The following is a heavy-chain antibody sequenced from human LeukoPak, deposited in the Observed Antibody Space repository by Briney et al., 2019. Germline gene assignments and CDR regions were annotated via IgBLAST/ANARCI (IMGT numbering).Heavy chain of an antibody. D-gene: IGHD5-24*01. J-gene: IGHJ6*03. V-gene: IGHV4-59*01. CDR3: ARVRDGYNLDYYYYMDV. CDR2: IYYSGST. Sequence: PSETLSLTCTVSGGSISSYYWSWIRQPPGKGLEWIGYIYYSGSTNYNPSLKSRVTISVDTSKSQFSLKLSSVTAADTAVYYCARVRDGYNLDYYYYMDVWGKGTTVTVSS. CDR1: GGSISSYY.